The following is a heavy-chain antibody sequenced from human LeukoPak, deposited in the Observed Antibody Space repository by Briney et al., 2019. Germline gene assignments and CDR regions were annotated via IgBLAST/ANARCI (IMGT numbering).Heavy chain of an antibody. Sequence: PGGSLRLSCAASEFVFSGYGMNWVRQAPGKGLEWVANIKQDGSEKYYVDSVKGRFTISRDNAKNSLYLQMNSLRAEDTAVYYCARGALSSIVVVPAARVYYYYYYYMDVWGKGTTVTVSS. CDR1: EFVFSGYG. CDR3: ARGALSSIVVVPAARVYYYYYYYMDV. V-gene: IGHV3-7*01. CDR2: IKQDGSEK. D-gene: IGHD2-2*01. J-gene: IGHJ6*03.